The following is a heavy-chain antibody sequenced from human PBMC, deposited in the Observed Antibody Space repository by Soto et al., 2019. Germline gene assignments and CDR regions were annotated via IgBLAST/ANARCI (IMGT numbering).Heavy chain of an antibody. CDR3: ARMRNILTGYPGHFDY. CDR2: IYSGGST. J-gene: IGHJ4*02. CDR1: GFTISSNY. V-gene: IGHV3-53*04. Sequence: WGSLRLSCAASGFTISSNYMSWVRQAPGKGLEWVSVIYSGGSTYYADSVKGRFTISRHNSKNTLYLQMNSLRAEDTAVYYCARMRNILTGYPGHFDYWGQGTLVTVSS. D-gene: IGHD3-9*01.